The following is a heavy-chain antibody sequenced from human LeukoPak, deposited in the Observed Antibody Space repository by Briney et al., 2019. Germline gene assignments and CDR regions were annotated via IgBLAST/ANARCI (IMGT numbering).Heavy chain of an antibody. Sequence: GESLKISCKGSGYSFTSCGISWVRQAPGQGLEWMGWISAYNGNTNYAQKLQGRVTMTTDTSTSTAYMELRSLRSDDTAVYYCARDGGDGSYPFDPWGQGTLVTVSS. V-gene: IGHV1-18*01. D-gene: IGHD1-26*01. CDR3: ARDGGDGSYPFDP. J-gene: IGHJ5*02. CDR1: GYSFTSCG. CDR2: ISAYNGNT.